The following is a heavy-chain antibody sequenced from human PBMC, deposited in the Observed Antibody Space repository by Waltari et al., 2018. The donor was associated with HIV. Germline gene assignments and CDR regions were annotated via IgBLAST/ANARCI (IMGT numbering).Heavy chain of an antibody. V-gene: IGHV3-21*01. CDR3: AGSSSWFDY. Sequence: EVQLVESGGGLVKPGGSMRLSCAASGFTFSSYSINWVRQAPGKGLELFSSISSSSSYTSYADSVKGRFTISRDNAQNSLYLQMNILRAEDTAVYYCAGSSSWFDYWGQGTLVTVSS. J-gene: IGHJ4*02. CDR1: GFTFSSYS. CDR2: ISSSSSYT. D-gene: IGHD6-13*01.